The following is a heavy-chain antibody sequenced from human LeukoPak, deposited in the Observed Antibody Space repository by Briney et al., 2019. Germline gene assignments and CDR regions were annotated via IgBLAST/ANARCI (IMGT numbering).Heavy chain of an antibody. CDR2: ISSNGGST. J-gene: IGHJ4*02. D-gene: IGHD3-22*01. CDR3: ARGLYYYDSSGYPR. V-gene: IGHV3-64*01. CDR1: GFTFSNYA. Sequence: GGSLRLSCAASGFTFSNYAMHWVRQAPGKGLEYVSAISSNGGSTYYASSVKGRFTISRDNSKNTLYLQMGSLRAEDMAVYYCARGLYYYDSSGYPRWGQGTLVTVSS.